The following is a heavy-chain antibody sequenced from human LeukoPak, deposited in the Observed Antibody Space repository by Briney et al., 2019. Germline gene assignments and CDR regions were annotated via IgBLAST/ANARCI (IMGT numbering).Heavy chain of an antibody. J-gene: IGHJ4*02. V-gene: IGHV3-23*01. Sequence: PGGSLRLSCAASGLAFSSYAMNWVRQAPGKGLEWVSATGSTGVSTFYADSVKGRFTVSRDNSKNTLSLQMNSLRAEDTAVYYCAKDPRVVAAHYYDDWGQRILVTVSS. CDR2: TGSTGVST. D-gene: IGHD2-2*01. CDR1: GLAFSSYA. CDR3: AKDPRVVAAHYYDD.